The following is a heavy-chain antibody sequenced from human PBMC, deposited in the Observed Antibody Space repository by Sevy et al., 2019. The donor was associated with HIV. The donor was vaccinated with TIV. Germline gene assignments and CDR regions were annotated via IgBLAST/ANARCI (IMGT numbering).Heavy chain of an antibody. CDR1: GFTFDEYA. CDR3: AKDKGAWGSGSGNGMDV. D-gene: IGHD3-10*01. CDR2: ISWDSGTI. Sequence: GGSLRLSCAVSGFTFDEYAMHWVRQAPGKGLEWVSGISWDSGTIDYADSLKGRFTISRDNAKNSLYLQVNSLRVEDTAFYYCAKDKGAWGSGSGNGMDVWGQGTTVTVSS. J-gene: IGHJ6*02. V-gene: IGHV3-9*01.